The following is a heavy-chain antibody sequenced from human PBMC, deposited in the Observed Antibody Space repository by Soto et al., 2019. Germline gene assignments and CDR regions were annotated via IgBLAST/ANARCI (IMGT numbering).Heavy chain of an antibody. CDR3: ATDGGFKLVTGWDIGW. D-gene: IGHD2-15*01. CDR1: GFTFINNG. V-gene: IGHV3-30*03. CDR2: ISFDGSSK. J-gene: IGHJ4*02. Sequence: QVQLVESGGGMVQPGGSLRLSCAVSGFTFINNGMHWVRQAPGKGLEWVAFISFDGSSKYYSDSAKGRFTVSRDDSKNTAFLQMDSLRPEDTAVYYCATDGGFKLVTGWDIGWWGQGTLVSVSS.